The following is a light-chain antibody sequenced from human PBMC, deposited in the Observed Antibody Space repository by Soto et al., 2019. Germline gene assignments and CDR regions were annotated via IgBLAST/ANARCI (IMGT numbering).Light chain of an antibody. J-gene: IGKJ1*01. V-gene: IGKV3-15*01. CDR1: QSVSSN. CDR2: GAS. Sequence: IVMTQSPATLSVSPGECATLSCRSSQSVSSNLSWYQQKPGQAPRLLIYGASTRATGIPARFSGSGSGTEFTLTISSLQSEDFAVYYCQQYNNWPRTFGQGTKVDIK. CDR3: QQYNNWPRT.